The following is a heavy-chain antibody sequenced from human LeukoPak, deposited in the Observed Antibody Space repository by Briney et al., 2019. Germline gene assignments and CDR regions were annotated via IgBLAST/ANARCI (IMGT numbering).Heavy chain of an antibody. CDR3: ARLKDSSSPHY. Sequence: SETLSLTCTVSGGSITNYYWTWIRQPPGKGLEWIGYIYYSGSTNYNPSLKSRVTTSVDTSKNQFSLKLSSVTAADTAVYYCARLKDSSSPHYWGQGTLVTVSS. V-gene: IGHV4-59*08. J-gene: IGHJ4*02. CDR1: GGSITNYY. D-gene: IGHD6-6*01. CDR2: IYYSGST.